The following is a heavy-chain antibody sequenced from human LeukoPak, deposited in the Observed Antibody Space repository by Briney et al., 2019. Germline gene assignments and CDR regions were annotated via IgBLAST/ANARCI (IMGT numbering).Heavy chain of an antibody. CDR3: ARGHLTGYFDF. Sequence: ASVTLSFTASAYTFNIYGISWVRHAPGQGLEWMGWISGYNGNTNYAQNLQGRVTMTTDTSTSTAYMELRSLRSDDTAVYYCARGHLTGYFDFGGRGTLVTVSA. D-gene: IGHD2-8*02. J-gene: IGHJ4*02. CDR2: ISGYNGNT. CDR1: AYTFNIYG. V-gene: IGHV1-18*01.